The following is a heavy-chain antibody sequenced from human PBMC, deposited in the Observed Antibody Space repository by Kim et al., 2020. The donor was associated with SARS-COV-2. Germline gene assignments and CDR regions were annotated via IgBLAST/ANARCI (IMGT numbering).Heavy chain of an antibody. Sequence: GGSLRLSCAASGFTFSSYGMHWVRQAPGKGLEWVAVISYDGSNKYYADSVKGRFTISRDNSKNTLYLQMNSLRAEDTAVYYCAKERSYDSSGYYSFTRYNFGMDVWGQGTTATVSS. CDR3: AKERSYDSSGYYSFTRYNFGMDV. V-gene: IGHV3-30*18. D-gene: IGHD3-22*01. CDR2: ISYDGSNK. CDR1: GFTFSSYG. J-gene: IGHJ6*02.